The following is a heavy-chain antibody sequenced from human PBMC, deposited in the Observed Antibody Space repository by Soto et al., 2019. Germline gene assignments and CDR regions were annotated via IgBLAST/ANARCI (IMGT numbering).Heavy chain of an antibody. CDR3: ARNSGGAIVATSYYFDY. Sequence: SETLSLTCTVSGGSISSSSYYWGWIRQPPGKGLEWIGSIYYSGSTYYNPSLKSRVTISVDTSKNQFSLKLSSVTAADTAVYYCARNSGGAIVATSYYFDYWGQGTLVTVSS. D-gene: IGHD5-12*01. J-gene: IGHJ4*02. CDR1: GGSISSSSYY. V-gene: IGHV4-39*01. CDR2: IYYSGST.